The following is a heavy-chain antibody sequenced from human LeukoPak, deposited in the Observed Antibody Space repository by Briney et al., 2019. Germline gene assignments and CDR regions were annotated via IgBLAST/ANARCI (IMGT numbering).Heavy chain of an antibody. D-gene: IGHD3-9*01. Sequence: GGSLRLSCAASGFIFSNYAMAWVRQAPGKGLEWDSAITGTAYKTYYADSVKGRFTISRDNSKNTLYLQMNTLRAEDTAIYYCAKNLRGNYDTLTAFDPWGPGTLVTVSS. CDR2: ITGTAYKT. V-gene: IGHV3-23*01. J-gene: IGHJ5*02. CDR3: AKNLRGNYDTLTAFDP. CDR1: GFIFSNYA.